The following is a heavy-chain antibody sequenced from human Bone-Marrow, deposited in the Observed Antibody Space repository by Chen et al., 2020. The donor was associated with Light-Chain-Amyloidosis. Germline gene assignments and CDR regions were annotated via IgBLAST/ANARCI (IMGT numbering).Heavy chain of an antibody. CDR3: ARDSQSTLRLPSLANY. D-gene: IGHD5-12*01. CDR1: GYTFTGYY. Sequence: VQLVQSGAEVKKPGASVKVSCKASGYTFTGYYMHWVRQAPGQGLEWMGWINPNSGGTNYAQKFQGRVTMTRDTSISTAYMELXXLXSDDTAVYYCARDSQSTLRLPSLANYWGQGTLVTVSS. J-gene: IGHJ4*02. CDR2: INPNSGGT. V-gene: IGHV1-2*02.